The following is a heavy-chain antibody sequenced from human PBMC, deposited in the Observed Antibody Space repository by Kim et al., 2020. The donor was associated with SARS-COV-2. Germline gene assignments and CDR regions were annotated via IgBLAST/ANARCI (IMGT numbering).Heavy chain of an antibody. CDR3: AREPPLWSGYYMDY. CDR1: GFTFSSYW. V-gene: IGHV3-7*01. Sequence: GGSLRLSCAASGFTFSSYWMSWVRQAPGKGLEWVANIKQDGSEKYYVDSVKGRFTISRDNAKNSLYLQMNSLRAEDTAVYYCAREPPLWSGYYMDYWGQGTLVTVSS. CDR2: IKQDGSEK. J-gene: IGHJ4*02. D-gene: IGHD3-3*01.